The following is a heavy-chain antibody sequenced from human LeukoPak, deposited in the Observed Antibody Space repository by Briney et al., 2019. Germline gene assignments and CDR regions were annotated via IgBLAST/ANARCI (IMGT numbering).Heavy chain of an antibody. D-gene: IGHD6-13*01. CDR1: GYTFTGYY. V-gene: IGHV1-2*02. CDR2: INPNSGGT. CDR3: ARRPWVAAADPFDY. J-gene: IGHJ4*02. Sequence: ASVKVSCKASGYTFTGYYMHWVRQAPGQGLEWMGWINPNSGGTNYAQKFQGRVTMTRDTSISTAYMELSRLRSDDTAVYYCARRPWVAAADPFDYWGQGTLVTVSS.